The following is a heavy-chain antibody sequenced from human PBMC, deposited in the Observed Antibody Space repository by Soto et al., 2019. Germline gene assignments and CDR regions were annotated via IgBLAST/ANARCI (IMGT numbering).Heavy chain of an antibody. J-gene: IGHJ6*02. D-gene: IGHD6-13*01. CDR2: IYYSGNT. V-gene: IGHV4-31*03. CDR1: GGSISGGFS. CDR3: ARDAPVAVAVPNSMDV. Sequence: SETLSLTCTVYGGSISGGFSWSWIRQNPGKGLEWIGYIYYSGNTYYNPSLKSRVSISLDTSKNQFSLKLAYVTTADTAVYYCARDAPVAVAVPNSMDVWGQGTTLTISS.